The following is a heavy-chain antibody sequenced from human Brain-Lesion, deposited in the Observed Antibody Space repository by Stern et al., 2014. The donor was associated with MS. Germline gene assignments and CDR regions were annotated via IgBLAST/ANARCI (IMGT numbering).Heavy chain of an antibody. CDR1: GFTFNSYW. CDR2: IKEDGSEK. V-gene: IGHV3-7*01. Sequence: VQLLESGGGLVQPGGSLRLSCTASGFTFNSYWMSWVRQAPGKGLEGVANIKEDGSEKYYVESVKGRFTVSRDNAKNSMYLQMNSLRVDDTATYYCARIGYSSSWYSPVGFFQHWGQGTLVTVSS. D-gene: IGHD6-13*01. CDR3: ARIGYSSSWYSPVGFFQH. J-gene: IGHJ1*01.